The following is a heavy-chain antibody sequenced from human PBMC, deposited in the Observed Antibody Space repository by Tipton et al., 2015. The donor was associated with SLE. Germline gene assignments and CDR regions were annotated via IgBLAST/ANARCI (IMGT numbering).Heavy chain of an antibody. CDR3: ARVPATMVRGRHAFDI. D-gene: IGHD3-10*01. CDR2: IYYSGST. Sequence: TLSLTCTVSGGSISSSSYYWGWIRQPPGKGLEWIGSIYYSGSTYYNPSLKSRVTISVDTSKNQFSLKLSSVTAADTAVYYCARVPATMVRGRHAFDIWGQGTMVTVSS. V-gene: IGHV4-39*07. CDR1: GGSISSSSYY. J-gene: IGHJ3*02.